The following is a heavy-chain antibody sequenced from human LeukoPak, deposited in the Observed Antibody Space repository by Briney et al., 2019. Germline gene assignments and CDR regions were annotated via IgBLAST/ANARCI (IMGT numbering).Heavy chain of an antibody. V-gene: IGHV1-69*13. CDR1: GGTLSSYA. J-gene: IGHJ6*03. CDR2: IIPIFGTA. D-gene: IGHD1-1*01. Sequence: GASVKVSCKASGGTLSSYAISWVRQAPGQGLEWMGGIIPIFGTANYAQKFQGRVTITADESTSTAYMELSSLRSEDTAVYYCARAGTLYYYYYMDVWGKGTTVTVSS. CDR3: ARAGTLYYYYYMDV.